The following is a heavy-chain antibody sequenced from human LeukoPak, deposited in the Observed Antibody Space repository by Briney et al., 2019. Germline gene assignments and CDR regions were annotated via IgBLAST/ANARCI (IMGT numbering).Heavy chain of an antibody. D-gene: IGHD3-16*01. J-gene: IGHJ4*02. CDR2: IYHSGST. Sequence: SETLSLTCTVSGYSISSGYYWGWIRQPPGKGLEWIGSIYHSGSTYYNPSLKSRVTISVDTSKNQFSLKLSSVTAADTAVYYCATLRGGPDDYWGQGTLVTVSS. CDR3: ATLRGGPDDY. V-gene: IGHV4-38-2*02. CDR1: GYSISSGYY.